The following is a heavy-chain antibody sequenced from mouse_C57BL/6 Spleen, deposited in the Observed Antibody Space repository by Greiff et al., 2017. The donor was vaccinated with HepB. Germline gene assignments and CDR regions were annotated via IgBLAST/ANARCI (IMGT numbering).Heavy chain of an antibody. Sequence: EVQGVESGGGLVKPGGSLKLSCAASGFTFSSYAMSWVRQTPEKRLEWVGTISDGGSYTYYPDNVKGRFTISRDNAKNNLYLQMSHLKSEDTAMYYCARDYDFFDYWGQGTTLTVSS. V-gene: IGHV5-4*01. CDR3: ARDYDFFDY. CDR2: ISDGGSYT. CDR1: GFTFSSYA. D-gene: IGHD2-4*01. J-gene: IGHJ2*01.